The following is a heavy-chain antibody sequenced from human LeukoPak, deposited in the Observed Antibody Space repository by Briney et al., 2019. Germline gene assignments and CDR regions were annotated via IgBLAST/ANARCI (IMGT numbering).Heavy chain of an antibody. J-gene: IGHJ4*02. CDR2: IYSGGST. D-gene: IGHD3-16*02. Sequence: PGGSLRLSCAASGFTVSSNYMSWVRQAPGKGLEWVSVIYSGGSTYYADSVKGRFTISRDNSKNTLFLQMNRLRAEDTAVYYCAREGLHLSPPHYYFDYWGQGTLVTVSS. CDR1: GFTVSSNY. V-gene: IGHV3-53*01. CDR3: AREGLHLSPPHYYFDY.